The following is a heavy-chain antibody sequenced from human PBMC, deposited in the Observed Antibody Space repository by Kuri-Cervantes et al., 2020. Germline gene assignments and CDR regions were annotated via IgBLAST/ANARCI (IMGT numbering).Heavy chain of an antibody. CDR2: INHSGST. J-gene: IGHJ5*02. CDR1: GGSFSGYY. V-gene: IGHV4-34*01. CDR3: ARGIVATITLGWFDP. D-gene: IGHD5-12*01. Sequence: ESLKISCAVYGGSFSGYYWSWIRQPPGKGLEWIGEINHSGSTNYNPSLKSRVTISVDTSKNQFSLKLSSVTAADTAVYYCARGIVATITLGWFDPWGQGTLVTVSS.